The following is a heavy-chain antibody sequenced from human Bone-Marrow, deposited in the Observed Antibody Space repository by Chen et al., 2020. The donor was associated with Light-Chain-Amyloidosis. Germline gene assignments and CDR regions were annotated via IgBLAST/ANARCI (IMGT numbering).Heavy chain of an antibody. D-gene: IGHD1-1*01. CDR2: IYWDDDK. J-gene: IGHJ5*02. CDR3: AHRKEPYWFDP. Sequence: QITLKESGPTVVKPTETLTLTCTFSGFSLSTNGVGVGWIREPPGKALEWLALIYWDDDKRYNPSLKTRLTITKDTSRNQVVLRMTDMDPEDTATYFCAHRKEPYWFDPWGQGILVIVSS. CDR1: GFSLSTNGVG. V-gene: IGHV2-5*02.